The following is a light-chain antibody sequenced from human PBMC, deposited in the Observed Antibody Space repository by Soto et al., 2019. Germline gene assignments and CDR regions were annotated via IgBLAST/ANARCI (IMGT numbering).Light chain of an antibody. CDR2: DAS. CDR3: QQYDNPPHT. V-gene: IGKV1-33*01. J-gene: IGKJ4*01. Sequence: DIPLTQSPSSLSASIGDRVTITCRASQHITNYLNWYQQKPGKAPKLLIYDASTLETGVPSRFSRSGSGTEITFIISSLQPEDIATYYYQQYDNPPHTFGGGTKWEIK. CDR1: QHITNY.